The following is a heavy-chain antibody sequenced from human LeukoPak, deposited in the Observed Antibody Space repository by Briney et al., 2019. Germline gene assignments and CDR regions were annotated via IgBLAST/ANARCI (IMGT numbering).Heavy chain of an antibody. V-gene: IGHV4-38-2*02. CDR2: IYHSGST. CDR1: GYSISSGYY. D-gene: IGHD3-9*01. Sequence: SETLSLTCTVSGYSISSGYYWGWIRQPPGKGLEWIGSIYHSGSTYYNPSLKSRVTISVDTSKNQFSLKLSSVTAADTAVYYCARASHDILSKTQNWFDPWGQETLVTVSS. CDR3: ARASHDILSKTQNWFDP. J-gene: IGHJ5*02.